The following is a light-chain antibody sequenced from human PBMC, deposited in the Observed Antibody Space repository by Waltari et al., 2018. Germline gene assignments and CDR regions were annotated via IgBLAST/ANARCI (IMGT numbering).Light chain of an antibody. J-gene: IGLJ2*01. CDR2: GNS. Sequence: QSVLTQPPSVSGAPGQRVTISCTGSSSNIGAGYDVHWYQQLPGTAPKLLIYGNSSRPSGVPDRFSGSKSGTSASLAITGLQAEDEADYYCQSYDSSLSVVFGGGTKLTVL. CDR1: SSNIGAGYD. V-gene: IGLV1-40*01. CDR3: QSYDSSLSVV.